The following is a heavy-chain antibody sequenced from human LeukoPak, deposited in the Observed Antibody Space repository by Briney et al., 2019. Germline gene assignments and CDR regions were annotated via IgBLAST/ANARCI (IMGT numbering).Heavy chain of an antibody. J-gene: IGHJ3*02. Sequence: LRLSCAASGFTSSDYYMSWIRQSPGKGLEWIGYIHFSGATFYNPSLNSRITISSDTSKSQFSLKLSSVTAADTAVYYCAREIAVAGSAFDIWGQGTMVTVSS. CDR3: AREIAVAGSAFDI. V-gene: IGHV4-30-4*08. D-gene: IGHD6-19*01. CDR1: GFTSSDYY. CDR2: IHFSGAT.